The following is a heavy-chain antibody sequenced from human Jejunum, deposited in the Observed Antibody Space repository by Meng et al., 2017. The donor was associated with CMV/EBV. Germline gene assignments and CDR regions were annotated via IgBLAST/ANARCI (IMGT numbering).Heavy chain of an antibody. J-gene: IGHJ4*02. CDR3: ARVAPSGYRYFDY. CDR2: INTNTGNP. Sequence: QVELGERGSELKKPGASVTVSCKASGYTFINYAMNWVRQAPGQGLEWMGWINTNTGNPTYAQGFTRRFVFSLDTSFRTAYLQISSLKAEDTAVYYCARVAPSGYRYFDYWGQGTLVTVSS. D-gene: IGHD3-3*01. CDR1: GYTFINYA. V-gene: IGHV7-4-1*02.